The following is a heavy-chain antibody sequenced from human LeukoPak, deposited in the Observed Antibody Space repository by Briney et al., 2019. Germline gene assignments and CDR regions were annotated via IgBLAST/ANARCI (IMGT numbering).Heavy chain of an antibody. CDR2: ISGSGGST. CDR3: AKDSGLIQLWSFDY. Sequence: PGGSLRLSCAASGFTFSSYAMSWVRQAPGEGLEWVSAISGSGGSTYYADSVKGRFTISRDNSKNTLYLQMNSLRAEDTAVYYCAKDSGLIQLWSFDYWGQGTLVTVSS. J-gene: IGHJ4*02. V-gene: IGHV3-23*01. D-gene: IGHD5-18*01. CDR1: GFTFSSYA.